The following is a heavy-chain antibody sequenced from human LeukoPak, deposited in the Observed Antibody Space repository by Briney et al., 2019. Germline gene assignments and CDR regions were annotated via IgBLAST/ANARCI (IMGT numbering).Heavy chain of an antibody. Sequence: SETLSLTCAVYGGSFSGYYWSWIRQPPGKGLEWIGEINHSGSTNYNPSLKSRVTISVDTSENQFSLKLSSVTAADTAVYYCARRRLLGVDFDYWGQGTLVTVSS. J-gene: IGHJ4*02. D-gene: IGHD3-22*01. CDR2: INHSGST. CDR1: GGSFSGYY. CDR3: ARRRLLGVDFDY. V-gene: IGHV4-34*01.